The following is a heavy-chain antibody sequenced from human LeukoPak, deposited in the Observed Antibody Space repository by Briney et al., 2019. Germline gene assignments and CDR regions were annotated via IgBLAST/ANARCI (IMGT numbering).Heavy chain of an antibody. CDR1: GGSISSNNW. CDR2: IYQSGST. CDR3: ARETQYCGGASCLIDS. Sequence: SGTLSLTCAVSGGSISSNNWWSWVRQPPGKGLEWIGDIYQSGSTNYNPSLKSRVTISVDKSQNYFSLKLTSVTAADTAVYYCARETQYCGGASCLIDSWGQGTLVTVSS. D-gene: IGHD2-21*01. V-gene: IGHV4-4*02. J-gene: IGHJ4*02.